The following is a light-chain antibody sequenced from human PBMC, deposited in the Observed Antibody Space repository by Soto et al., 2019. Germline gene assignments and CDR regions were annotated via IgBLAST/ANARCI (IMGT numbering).Light chain of an antibody. J-gene: IGKJ1*01. CDR3: QQYGSSPRT. V-gene: IGKV3-20*01. Sequence: EIVLPQSPGTLSLSPGERATLSCRASQSVGSSFLAWYQQRPGQGPRLLIYGASSRATGIPDRFSGSGSGTDFTLSISRLEPEDFAVYYCQQYGSSPRTFGQGTKVEIK. CDR1: QSVGSSF. CDR2: GAS.